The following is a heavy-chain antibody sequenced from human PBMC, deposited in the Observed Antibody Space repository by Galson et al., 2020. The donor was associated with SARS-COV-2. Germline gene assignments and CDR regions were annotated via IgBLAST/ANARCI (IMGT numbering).Heavy chain of an antibody. V-gene: IGHV3-21*01. D-gene: IGHD2-21*01. CDR1: GFTFSNYE. J-gene: IGHJ4*02. Sequence: GESLKISCAASGFTFSNYEMNWVRQAPGKSLEWVSFIRRAGGDTYYADSVKGRFTISRDNARNSLYLQMNSLRGEDTAVYYCARDGARCGGGSCYLDYWGQGTLVTVSS. CDR2: IRRAGGDT. CDR3: ARDGARCGGGSCYLDY.